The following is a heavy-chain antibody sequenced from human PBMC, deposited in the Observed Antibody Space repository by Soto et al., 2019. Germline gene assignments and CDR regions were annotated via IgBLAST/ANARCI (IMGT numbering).Heavy chain of an antibody. J-gene: IGHJ6*02. D-gene: IGHD2-2*01. CDR3: ARDIVVVPAAIYYYYGMDV. V-gene: IGHV1-18*01. Sequence: ASVNVSCKASCYTFTSYAMIWVRQARGQGLELMVWISAYNGNTNYAQKLQVRVPMTTDTSTSTAYMELRSLRSDDTAVYYCARDIVVVPAAIYYYYGMDVWGQGTTVTVSS. CDR2: ISAYNGNT. CDR1: CYTFTSYA.